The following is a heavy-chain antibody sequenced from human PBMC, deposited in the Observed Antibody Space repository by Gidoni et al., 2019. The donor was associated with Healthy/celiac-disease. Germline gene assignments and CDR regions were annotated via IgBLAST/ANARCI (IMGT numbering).Heavy chain of an antibody. CDR2: IKSKTAGGTT. V-gene: IGHV3-15*01. CDR3: TSGGWYFDY. D-gene: IGHD6-19*01. J-gene: IGHJ4*02. Sequence: EVQLVEYGGGLVKPGGSLRLCWAASGFTFSNAWRSWVRQAPGKGLEWVGRIKSKTAGGTTDYAAPVKGRFTISRDDSKNTLYLQMNSLKTEDTAVYYCTSGGWYFDYWGQGTLVTVSS. CDR1: GFTFSNAW.